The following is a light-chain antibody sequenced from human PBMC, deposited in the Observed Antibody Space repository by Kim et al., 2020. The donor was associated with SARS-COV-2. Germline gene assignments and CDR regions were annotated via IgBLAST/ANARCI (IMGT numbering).Light chain of an antibody. CDR1: QSVSSN. J-gene: IGKJ2*01. V-gene: IGKV3-15*01. CDR3: QQYNNWPYT. CDR2: GAA. Sequence: SVSPGERATRSCRASQSVSSNLAWYQQKPAQAPRLLIYGAATRATGIPARFSGSGSGTEFTLTISSLQSEDFAVYYCQQYNNWPYTFGQGTKLEIK.